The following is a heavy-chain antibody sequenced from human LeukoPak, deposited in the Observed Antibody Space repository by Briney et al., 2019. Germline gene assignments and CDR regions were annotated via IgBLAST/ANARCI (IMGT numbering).Heavy chain of an antibody. Sequence: SETMSLTCTVSTGSISSSSYYWGWIRQPPGKGLEWFGSIYYSGSTYYNPSLKSRGPISVDTSKNQFSLKLSSVTGADTAVYYCARSSGYFNEYYFDYWGQGTVVTVSS. V-gene: IGHV4-39*01. CDR2: IYYSGST. D-gene: IGHD3-22*01. CDR3: ARSSGYFNEYYFDY. J-gene: IGHJ4*02. CDR1: TGSISSSSYY.